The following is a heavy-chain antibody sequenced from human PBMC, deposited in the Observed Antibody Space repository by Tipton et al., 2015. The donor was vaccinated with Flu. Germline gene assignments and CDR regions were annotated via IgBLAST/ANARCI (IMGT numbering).Heavy chain of an antibody. V-gene: IGHV3-11*04. J-gene: IGHJ4*02. D-gene: IGHD7-27*01. Sequence: SLRLSCAASGFTFSDYYMSWIRQAPGKGLEWVSHISSSGKTISYADSVRGRFTISRDNTKKSLYLQLNSLRAEDTAMYYCATLTGDDYWGQGIMVTVSS. CDR3: ATLTGDDY. CDR2: ISSSGKTI. CDR1: GFTFSDYY.